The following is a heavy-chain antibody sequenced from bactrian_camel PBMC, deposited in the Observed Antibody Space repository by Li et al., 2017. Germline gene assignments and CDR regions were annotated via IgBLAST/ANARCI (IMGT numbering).Heavy chain of an antibody. CDR2: ISDDSRTT. CDR3: ALDGTYGGDWDAERMLRRTEYNH. CDR1: GFTFDDYD. D-gene: IGHD1*01. Sequence: HVQLVESGGGSVQAGGSLRLSCIVSGFTFDDYDMGWYRQAAGNECELVSSISDDSRTTDYGGFLKTRFTISKDNAKNTLYLQMNSLKPEDTATYYCALDGTYGGDWDAERMLRRTEYNHWGQGTQVTVS. V-gene: IGHV3S63*01. J-gene: IGHJ4*01.